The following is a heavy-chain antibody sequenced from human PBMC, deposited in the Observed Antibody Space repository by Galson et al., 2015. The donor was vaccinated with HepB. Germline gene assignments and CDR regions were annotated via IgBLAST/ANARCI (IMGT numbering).Heavy chain of an antibody. CDR1: GFTFSSYS. V-gene: IGHV3-21*01. D-gene: IGHD3-3*01. J-gene: IGHJ6*02. CDR3: ARDMGLGVFGVVTYYYYGMDV. Sequence: SLRLSCAASGFTFSSYSMNWVRQAPGKGLEWVSSISSSSSYIYYADSVKGRFTISRDNAKNSLYLQMNSLRAEDTAVYYCARDMGLGVFGVVTYYYYGMDVWGQGTTVTVSS. CDR2: ISSSSSYI.